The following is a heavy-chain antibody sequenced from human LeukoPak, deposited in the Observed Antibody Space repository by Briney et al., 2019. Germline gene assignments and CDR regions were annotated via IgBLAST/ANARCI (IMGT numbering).Heavy chain of an antibody. D-gene: IGHD3-9*01. CDR1: GGSTSSYY. V-gene: IGHV4-59*01. CDR2: IYYSGST. J-gene: IGHJ4*02. CDR3: AREHFDILTGYYTRSYFDY. Sequence: SETLSLTCTVSGGSTSSYYWSWIRQPPGKGLEWIGYIYYSGSTNYNPSLKSRVTISVDTSKNQFSLKLSSVTAADTAVYYCAREHFDILTGYYTRSYFDYWGQGTLVTVSS.